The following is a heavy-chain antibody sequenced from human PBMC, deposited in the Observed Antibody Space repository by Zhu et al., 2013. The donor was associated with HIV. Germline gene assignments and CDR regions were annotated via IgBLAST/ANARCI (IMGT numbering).Heavy chain of an antibody. Sequence: EVQLAESGGGLVQPGGSLRLSCAASGFTFSSYEMNWVRQAPGKGLEWVSYISSSGSTIYYADSVKGRFTISRDNAKNSLYLQMNSLRAEDTAVYYCARVTPKPYYYDSREKQGGIYYYYGMDVWGQGITVTVSS. D-gene: IGHD3-22*01. CDR3: ARVTPKPYYYDSREKQGGIYYYYGMDV. V-gene: IGHV3-48*03. CDR1: GFTFSSYE. CDR2: ISSSGSTI. J-gene: IGHJ6*02.